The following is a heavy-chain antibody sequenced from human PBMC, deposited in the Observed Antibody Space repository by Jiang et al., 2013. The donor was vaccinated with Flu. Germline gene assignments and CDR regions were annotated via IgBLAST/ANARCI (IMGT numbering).Heavy chain of an antibody. J-gene: IGHJ6*02. Sequence: QLLESGGGLVKPGGSLRLSCAASGFTFSNAWMSWVRQAPGKGLEWVGRIKSKTDGGTTDYAAPVKGRFTISRDDSKNTLYLQMNSLKTEDTAVYYCTTRIAAAGTYYYYYYGMDVWGQGTTVTVSS. CDR3: TTRIAAAGTYYYYYYGMDV. CDR2: IKSKTDGGTT. CDR1: GFTFSNAW. D-gene: IGHD6-13*01. V-gene: IGHV3-15*01.